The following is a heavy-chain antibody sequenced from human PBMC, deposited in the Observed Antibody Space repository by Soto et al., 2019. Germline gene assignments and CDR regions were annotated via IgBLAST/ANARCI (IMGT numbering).Heavy chain of an antibody. CDR2: TRNKANSYTT. J-gene: IGHJ4*02. D-gene: IGHD4-17*01. CDR1: GFTFSDHY. Sequence: EVQLVESGGGLVQPGGSLRLSCAASGFTFSDHYMDWVRQAPGKGLEWVGRTRNKANSYTTEYAASVKGRFTISRDDSKTSLYLQMNSLKTEDTAVYYCARDYGDYGFDYWGQGTLVTVSS. V-gene: IGHV3-72*01. CDR3: ARDYGDYGFDY.